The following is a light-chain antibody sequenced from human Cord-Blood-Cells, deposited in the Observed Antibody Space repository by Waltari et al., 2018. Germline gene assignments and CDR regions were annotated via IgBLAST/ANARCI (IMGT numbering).Light chain of an antibody. CDR2: DVS. CDR3: CSYAGSYTWV. J-gene: IGLJ3*02. Sequence: QSALTQPRSVSGSPGQSVTISCTGTSSDVGCYYYFPWYQQHPGQAPTLMIYDVSKRPSGVPDRFSGSKSGNTASLTTSGLQAEDEADYYCCSYAGSYTWVFGGGTKLTVL. CDR1: SSDVGCYYY. V-gene: IGLV2-11*01.